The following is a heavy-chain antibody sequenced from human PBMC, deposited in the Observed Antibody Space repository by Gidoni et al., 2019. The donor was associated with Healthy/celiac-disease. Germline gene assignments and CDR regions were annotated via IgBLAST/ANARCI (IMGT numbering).Heavy chain of an antibody. D-gene: IGHD5-12*01. CDR3: ARSSGYNYGWYFDL. V-gene: IGHV3-11*06. CDR1: GFTFSDYY. CDR2: ISSSSSYT. Sequence: QVQLVESGGGLVKPGGSLGLSCAASGFTFSDYYMSWIRQAPGKGLEWVSYISSSSSYTNYADSGKGRFTISRDNAKNSLYLQMNSLRAEDTAVYYCARSSGYNYGWYFDLWGRGTLVTVSS. J-gene: IGHJ2*01.